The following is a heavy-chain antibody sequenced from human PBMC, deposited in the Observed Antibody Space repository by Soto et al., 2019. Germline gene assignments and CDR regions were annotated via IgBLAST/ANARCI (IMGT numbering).Heavy chain of an antibody. CDR3: TRRVGAAAGTRQGFDY. D-gene: IGHD6-25*01. CDR2: IDPSGGST. Sequence: GASVKVSCKASGYTFTSYYVHWVRQAPGQGLEWVGVIDPSGGSTNNAQKFQGRVTLTRDASTSTVYMELSSLRSEDTAVYYCTRRVGAAAGTRQGFDYWGQGTQVTVSS. V-gene: IGHV1-46*01. J-gene: IGHJ4*02. CDR1: GYTFTSYY.